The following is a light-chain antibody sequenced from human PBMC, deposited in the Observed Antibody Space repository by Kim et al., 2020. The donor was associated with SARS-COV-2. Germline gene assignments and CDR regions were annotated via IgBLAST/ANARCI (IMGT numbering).Light chain of an antibody. CDR1: QDISNS. V-gene: IGKV1-33*01. Sequence: DIQMTQSPSSLSASVGDRVSITCQASQDISNSLNWYQQRPGKAPKLLIYDASNLERGVPSRFSGSGSGTDFSFTISSLQPEDIATYYCHQHANFPRTFGQGTKVDIK. J-gene: IGKJ1*01. CDR3: HQHANFPRT. CDR2: DAS.